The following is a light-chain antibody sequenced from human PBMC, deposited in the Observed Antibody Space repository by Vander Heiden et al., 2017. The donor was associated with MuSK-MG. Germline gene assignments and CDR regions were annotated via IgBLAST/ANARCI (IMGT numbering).Light chain of an antibody. V-gene: IGKV2-28*01. CDR1: RNLLHSNGNNY. CDR2: LGS. Sequence: DIVLTQSPPSLSVTPGEPASISCRSSRNLLHSNGNNYLHWYLEKPGQSPQLLIYLGSNRASGVPDRFSGSGSGTDYTLKISRVEAEDLGIYYCRQGLQGPSTFGGGTKVEIK. J-gene: IGKJ4*01. CDR3: RQGLQGPST.